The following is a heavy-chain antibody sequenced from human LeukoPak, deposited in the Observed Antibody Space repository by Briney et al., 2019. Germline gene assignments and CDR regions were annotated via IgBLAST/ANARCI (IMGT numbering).Heavy chain of an antibody. V-gene: IGHV4-34*01. CDR2: INHSGST. D-gene: IGHD6-13*01. CDR3: ARDSSSWYAGHYFDY. J-gene: IGHJ4*02. Sequence: SETLSLTCAVSGGSFSGYYWSWIRQPPGKGLEWIGEINHSGSTNYNPSLKSRVTISVDTSKNQFSLKLSSVTAADTAVDYCARDSSSWYAGHYFDYWGQGTLVTVSS. CDR1: GGSFSGYY.